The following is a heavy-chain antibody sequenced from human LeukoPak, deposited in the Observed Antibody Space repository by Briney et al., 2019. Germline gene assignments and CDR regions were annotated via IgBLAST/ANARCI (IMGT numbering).Heavy chain of an antibody. Sequence: SETLSLTCTVSGASISSSSYYWAWIRQPPGRGLEWIGSMDYSGSTYYKPSLKSRVTISVDTSKNQFSLKLSSVTVADTAVYYCAGYSGSHLGAGAEYFQHWGQGTLVTVSS. V-gene: IGHV4-39*01. D-gene: IGHD1-26*01. J-gene: IGHJ1*01. CDR3: AGYSGSHLGAGAEYFQH. CDR1: GASISSSSYY. CDR2: MDYSGST.